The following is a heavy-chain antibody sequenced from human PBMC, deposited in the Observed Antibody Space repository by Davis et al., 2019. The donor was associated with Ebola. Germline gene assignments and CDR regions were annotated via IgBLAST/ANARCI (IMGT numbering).Heavy chain of an antibody. J-gene: IGHJ6*02. CDR1: GYTFTSYY. V-gene: IGHV1-46*01. CDR3: ARDIVVVVGSTLHYYYYGMDV. CDR2: INPSGGAT. D-gene: IGHD2-15*01. Sequence: ASVKVSCKASGYTFTSYYVHWVRQAPGQGLEWMGIINPSGGATSYAQKFQGRVTMTRDTSTSTVYMELSSLRSEDTAVYYCARDIVVVVGSTLHYYYYGMDVWGQGTTVTVSS.